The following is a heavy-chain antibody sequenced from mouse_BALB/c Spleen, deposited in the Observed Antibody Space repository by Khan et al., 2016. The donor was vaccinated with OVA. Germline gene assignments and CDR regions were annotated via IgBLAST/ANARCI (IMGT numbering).Heavy chain of an antibody. D-gene: IGHD2-14*01. J-gene: IGHJ4*01. CDR2: INPRGVFP. Sequence: VQLQESGAELSRPGASVRISCKASGYTFTTTTMHWVKKRPGQGLNWMGYINPRGVFPIYGKKFKEKATFTADNSSSTAYMQLSSLTYDDSAVYYCARRTTGYAMDYWGQGTSVTVSS. CDR3: ARRTTGYAMDY. CDR1: GYTFTTTT. V-gene: IGHV1-4*01.